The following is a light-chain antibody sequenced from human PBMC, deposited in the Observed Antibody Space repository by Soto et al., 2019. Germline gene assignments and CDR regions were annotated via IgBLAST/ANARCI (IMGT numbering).Light chain of an antibody. J-gene: IGLJ1*01. CDR1: STDVGGYGY. V-gene: IGLV2-11*01. Sequence: QSVLTQPLSVSGPPGQSVTISCTGTSTDVGGYGYVSWYQHHPGKAPRLILYGVNKWPSGVPNRFSGSKSGNTASLTISGLQAEDEADYYCSSYAGAYTYVFGTGTKVTVL. CDR2: GVN. CDR3: SSYAGAYTYV.